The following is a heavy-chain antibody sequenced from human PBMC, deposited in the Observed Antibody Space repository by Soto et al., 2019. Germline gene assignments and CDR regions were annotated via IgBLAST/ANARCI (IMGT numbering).Heavy chain of an antibody. CDR2: IGSSGSIK. CDR3: ARSGVTGTTVFDY. Sequence: GGSLRLSCAASGFTFSSYEMNWVRQAPGKGLEWVSYIGSSGSIKYYADSVKGRFTFSRDNAKNSLYLQMNSLRAEDTAVYYCARSGVTGTTVFDYWGQGTLVTVSS. V-gene: IGHV3-48*03. J-gene: IGHJ4*02. D-gene: IGHD1-20*01. CDR1: GFTFSSYE.